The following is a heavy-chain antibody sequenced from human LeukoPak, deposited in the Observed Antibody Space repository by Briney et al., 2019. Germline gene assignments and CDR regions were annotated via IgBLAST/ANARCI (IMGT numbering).Heavy chain of an antibody. CDR2: ISYDGSNK. CDR1: GFTFSRCG. V-gene: IGHV3-30*03. D-gene: IGHD6-13*01. Sequence: GGSLRLSCAASGFTFSRCGMHWVRQAPGKGLEWVAVISYDGSNKYYADSVKGRFTLSRDNSKSSVYLQMDSLKADDTAVYYCARGVSTWYRIDYWGQGTLVTVSS. J-gene: IGHJ4*02. CDR3: ARGVSTWYRIDY.